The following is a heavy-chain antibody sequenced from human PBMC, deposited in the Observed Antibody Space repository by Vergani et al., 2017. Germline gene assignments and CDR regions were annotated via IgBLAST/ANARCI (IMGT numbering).Heavy chain of an antibody. J-gene: IGHJ3*02. CDR1: GFTFSSYA. V-gene: IGHV3-7*01. D-gene: IGHD3-3*02. CDR3: AREGPISHDAFDI. CDR2: IKQDGSEK. Sequence: VQLVESGGGVVQPGRSLRLSCAASGFTFSSYAMHWVRQAPGKGLEWVANIKQDGSEKYYVDSVKGRFTISRDNAKNSLYLQMNSLRAEDTAVYYCAREGPISHDAFDIWGQGTMVTVSS.